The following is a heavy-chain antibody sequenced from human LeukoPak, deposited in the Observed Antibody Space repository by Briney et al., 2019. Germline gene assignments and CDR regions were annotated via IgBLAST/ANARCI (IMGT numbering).Heavy chain of an antibody. Sequence: GGSLRLSCAASGFTFSSYWMSWVRQAPGKGLEWVANIKQDGSEKYYVDSVKGRFTISRDNAKNSLYLQMNSLRAEDTAVYYCAREGTAMVSGQAYDIWGQGTMVTVSS. V-gene: IGHV3-7*01. D-gene: IGHD5-18*01. CDR1: GFTFSSYW. CDR2: IKQDGSEK. CDR3: AREGTAMVSGQAYDI. J-gene: IGHJ3*02.